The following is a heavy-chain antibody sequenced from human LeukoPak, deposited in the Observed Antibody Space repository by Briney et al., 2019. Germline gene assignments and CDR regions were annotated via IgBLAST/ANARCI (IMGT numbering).Heavy chain of an antibody. J-gene: IGHJ4*02. D-gene: IGHD6-13*01. V-gene: IGHV3-23*01. Sequence: PGGSLRLSCAASGFTFSSYAMSWVRQAPGKGLEWVSAISGSGGSTYYADSVKGRFTISRGNSKNTLYLQMNSLRAEDTAVYYCAKNIAAAGKRAYFDYWGQGTLVTVSS. CDR3: AKNIAAAGKRAYFDY. CDR2: ISGSGGST. CDR1: GFTFSSYA.